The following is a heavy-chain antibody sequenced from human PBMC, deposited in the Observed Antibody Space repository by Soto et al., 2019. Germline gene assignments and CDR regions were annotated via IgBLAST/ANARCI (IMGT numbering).Heavy chain of an antibody. J-gene: IGHJ6*02. CDR1: GGTFSSYA. D-gene: IGHD2-2*01. V-gene: IGHV1-69*13. CDR2: IIPIFGTG. Sequence: ASVKVSCKASGGTFSSYAISWVRQAPGQGLEGMGGIIPIFGTGNYAEKFQGRVTITADESTRTAYMELSSLRSEDTAVYYCARAYCSSTSCYVWGYYYYGMDVWGQGTTVTVSS. CDR3: ARAYCSSTSCYVWGYYYYGMDV.